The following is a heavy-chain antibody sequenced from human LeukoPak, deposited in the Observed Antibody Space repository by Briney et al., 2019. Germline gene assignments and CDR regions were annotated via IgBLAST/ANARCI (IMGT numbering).Heavy chain of an antibody. CDR2: IKSDGSET. V-gene: IGHV3-7*01. J-gene: IGHJ4*02. CDR3: AIHPRGADLDY. CDR1: GFTFSRYW. Sequence: GGSLRLSCAASGFTFSRYWMSWVRQAPERGLEWVANIKSDGSETYYVDSVKVRFTISRDNAKNSLYLQMNRLRAEDTAVYYCAIHPRGADLDYWGQGTLVTVSS.